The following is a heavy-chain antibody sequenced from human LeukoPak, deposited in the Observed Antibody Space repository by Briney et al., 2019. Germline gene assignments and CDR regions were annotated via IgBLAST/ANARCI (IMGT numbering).Heavy chain of an antibody. CDR1: GFTFSSYS. Sequence: GGSLRLSRAASGFTFSSYSMNWVRQAPGKGLEWVSSISSSSSYIYYADSVKGRFTISRDNAKNSLYLQMNSLRAEDTAVYYCARVQTGIVGATTDYWGQGTLVTVSS. D-gene: IGHD1-26*01. CDR2: ISSSSSYI. V-gene: IGHV3-21*01. J-gene: IGHJ4*02. CDR3: ARVQTGIVGATTDY.